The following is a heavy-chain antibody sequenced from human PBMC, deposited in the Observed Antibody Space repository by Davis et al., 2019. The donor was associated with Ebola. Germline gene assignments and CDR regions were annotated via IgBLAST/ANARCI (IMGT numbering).Heavy chain of an antibody. CDR3: ATNRRGVVTATLFDY. J-gene: IGHJ4*02. Sequence: PSETLSLTCTVSGGSISSGGYYWSWIRQHPGKGLEWIGYIYYSGSTYYNPSLKSRVTISVDTSKNQFSLKLSSVTAADTAVYYCATNRRGVVTATLFDYWGQGTLVTVSS. D-gene: IGHD2-21*02. CDR1: GGSISSGGYY. V-gene: IGHV4-31*03. CDR2: IYYSGST.